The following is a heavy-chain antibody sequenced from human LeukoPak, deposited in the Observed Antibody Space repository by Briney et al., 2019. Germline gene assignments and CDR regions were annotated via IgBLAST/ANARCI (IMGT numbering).Heavy chain of an antibody. V-gene: IGHV5-51*01. CDR2: IYPGDSDT. Sequence: GESLKISCKGSGYSFNTYWIGWVRQMPGKGLEWMGIIYPGDSDTKYSPSFQGQVTISADKSISTAYLQWSSLKASDTAMYYCASSRDGYNYGGAFDIWGQGTMVTVSS. J-gene: IGHJ3*02. CDR3: ASSRDGYNYGGAFDI. D-gene: IGHD5-24*01. CDR1: GYSFNTYW.